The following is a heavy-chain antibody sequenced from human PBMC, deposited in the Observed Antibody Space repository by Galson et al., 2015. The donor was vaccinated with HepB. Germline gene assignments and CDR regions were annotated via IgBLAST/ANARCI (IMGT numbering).Heavy chain of an antibody. CDR3: ARDMGGYRYFDY. CDR1: GGTFSSYA. D-gene: IGHD6-25*01. CDR2: IIPNLDIT. V-gene: IGHV1-69*04. J-gene: IGHJ4*02. Sequence: SVKVSCKASGGTFSSYAITWVRQAPGQGLEWMGRIIPNLDITNYAQKFQGRVTITADKSTSTAYMELSSLTSEDTAVYYCARDMGGYRYFDYWGQGTLVTVSS.